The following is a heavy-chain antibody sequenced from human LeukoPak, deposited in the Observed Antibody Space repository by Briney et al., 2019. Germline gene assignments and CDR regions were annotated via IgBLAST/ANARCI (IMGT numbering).Heavy chain of an antibody. V-gene: IGHV1-2*02. CDR2: INPNSGGT. CDR3: ARMGLPARGLGH. Sequence: ASVKVSCKASGYTFTGYYMHWVRQAPGQGLEWMGWINPNSGGTNYAQRFQGRVTMTRDTSISTAYMELSSLRSDDTAVYYCARMGLPARGLGHWGQGTLVTVSS. CDR1: GYTFTGYY. D-gene: IGHD5-12*01. J-gene: IGHJ4*02.